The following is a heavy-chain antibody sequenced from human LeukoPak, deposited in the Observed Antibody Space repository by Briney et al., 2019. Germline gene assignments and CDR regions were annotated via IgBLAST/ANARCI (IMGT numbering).Heavy chain of an antibody. D-gene: IGHD2-21*01. Sequence: GGSLRLSCAASGFTFSNSWMSWVRQAPGKGLEWVANIKEDGSEKYYVDSVEGRFTISRDNARNSLYLQMNSLRAEDTAVYYCARDEHWGQGTLVTVSS. CDR3: ARDEH. V-gene: IGHV3-7*04. CDR1: GFTFSNSW. CDR2: IKEDGSEK. J-gene: IGHJ4*02.